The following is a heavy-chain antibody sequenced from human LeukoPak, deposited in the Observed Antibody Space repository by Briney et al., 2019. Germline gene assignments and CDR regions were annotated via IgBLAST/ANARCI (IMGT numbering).Heavy chain of an antibody. J-gene: IGHJ6*02. CDR1: GFTFSNYW. CDR3: ARSETTYYYDSSVYFYYYYGMDV. Sequence: GGSLRLSCTASGFTFSNYWMTWVRQAPGKGLEWVANINHDGSEKYYVDSVKGRFTISRDNAKNSLYLQMNSLRAEDTAVYYCARSETTYYYDSSVYFYYYYGMDVWGQGTTVTVSS. D-gene: IGHD3-22*01. CDR2: INHDGSEK. V-gene: IGHV3-7*01.